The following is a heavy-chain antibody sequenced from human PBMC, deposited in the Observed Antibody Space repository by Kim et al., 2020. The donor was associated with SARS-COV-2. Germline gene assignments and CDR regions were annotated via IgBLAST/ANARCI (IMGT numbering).Heavy chain of an antibody. CDR2: IWYDGSNK. J-gene: IGHJ6*02. V-gene: IGHV3-33*01. D-gene: IGHD3-3*01. Sequence: GGSLRLSCAASGFTFSSYGMHWVRQAPGKGLEWVAVIWYDGSNKYYADSVKGRFTISRDNSKNTLYLQMNRRRAEDTAVYYCARDIDYVYDFWSGYQSHYYYYGMDVWGQGTTVTVSS. CDR3: ARDIDYVYDFWSGYQSHYYYYGMDV. CDR1: GFTFSSYG.